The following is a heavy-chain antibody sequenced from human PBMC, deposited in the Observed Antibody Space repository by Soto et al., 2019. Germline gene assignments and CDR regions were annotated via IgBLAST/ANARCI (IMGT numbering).Heavy chain of an antibody. CDR2: ISGSGGST. V-gene: IGHV3-23*01. CDR3: ARRGSGSYYDY. Sequence: EVQLLESGGGLVQPGGSLRLSCAASGFTFSSYAMRWVRQAPVKGLEWVSAISGSGGSTYYADSVKGRFTISRDNSKNTLYLQINSLRAEDTAVYYCARRGSGSYYDYGGQGTLVTVSS. J-gene: IGHJ4*02. D-gene: IGHD1-26*01. CDR1: GFTFSSYA.